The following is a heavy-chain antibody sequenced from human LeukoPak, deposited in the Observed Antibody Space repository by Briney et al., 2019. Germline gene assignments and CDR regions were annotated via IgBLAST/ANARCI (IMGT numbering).Heavy chain of an antibody. D-gene: IGHD3-10*01. CDR2: INNDGSGT. V-gene: IGHV3-74*01. CDR3: SRGGFGSGPDY. J-gene: IGHJ4*02. Sequence: GGSLRLSCAASGFTFNRHWMHWVRQAPGKGLVWVSYINNDGSGTIYADSVKGRFTISRDNAENTMNLQMNSLRAEDTAVYYCSRGGFGSGPDYWGQGTLVTVSS. CDR1: GFTFNRHW.